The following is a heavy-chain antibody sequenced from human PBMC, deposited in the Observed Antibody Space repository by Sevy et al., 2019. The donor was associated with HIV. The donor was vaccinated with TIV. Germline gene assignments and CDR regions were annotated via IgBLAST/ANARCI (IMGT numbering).Heavy chain of an antibody. CDR2: ISGSGGST. V-gene: IGHV3-23*01. D-gene: IGHD6-13*01. CDR1: GFTFSSYA. J-gene: IGHJ4*02. Sequence: GGSLRLSCAASGFTFSSYAMSWVRQAPGKGLEWVSAISGSGGSTYYADSVKGRFTISRDNSKNTLYLQMNSLRAEDTAAYYCAKDRAAVAAPRPYYFDYWGQGTLVTVSS. CDR3: AKDRAAVAAPRPYYFDY.